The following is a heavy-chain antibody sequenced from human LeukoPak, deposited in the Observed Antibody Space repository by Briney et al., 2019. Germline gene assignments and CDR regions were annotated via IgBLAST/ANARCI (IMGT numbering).Heavy chain of an antibody. CDR1: GYTLTELS. D-gene: IGHD1-26*01. J-gene: IGHJ4*02. CDR2: FDPEDGET. CDR3: ATDLLVGATTVFGSDY. Sequence: ASVKVSCKVSGYTLTELSMHWVRQAPGKGLEWMGGFDPEDGETIYAQKFQGRVTMTEDTSTDTAYTELSSLRSEDTAVYYCATDLLVGATTVFGSDYWGQGTLVTVSS. V-gene: IGHV1-24*01.